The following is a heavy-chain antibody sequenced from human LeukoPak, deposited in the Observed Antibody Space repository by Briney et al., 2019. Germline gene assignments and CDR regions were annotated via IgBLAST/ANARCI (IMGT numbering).Heavy chain of an antibody. Sequence: GGSLRLSCAASGFTFSNSWMSWVRQAPGKRLEWVANIKQDGSEKHYVDSVKGRFTISRDNAKTSLYLQMNSLRVEDTAVYYCTLGVVLLTYWGQGTLVTVSS. CDR1: GFTFSNSW. V-gene: IGHV3-7*01. CDR2: IKQDGSEK. J-gene: IGHJ4*02. D-gene: IGHD3-22*01. CDR3: TLGVVLLTY.